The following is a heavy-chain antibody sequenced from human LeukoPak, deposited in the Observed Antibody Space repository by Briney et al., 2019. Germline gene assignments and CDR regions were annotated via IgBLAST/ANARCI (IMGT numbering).Heavy chain of an antibody. CDR2: IYSGGST. J-gene: IGHJ4*02. CDR3: ASPEGADSYHFDY. Sequence: GGSLRLSCAASGFTVSSNYMSWVRQAPGKGLEWVSVIYSGGSTYYADSVKGRFTISRDNSKNTLYLQMNSLRAEDTAVYYCASPEGADSYHFDYWGQGTLVTVSS. CDR1: GFTVSSNY. V-gene: IGHV3-66*02. D-gene: IGHD2-2*01.